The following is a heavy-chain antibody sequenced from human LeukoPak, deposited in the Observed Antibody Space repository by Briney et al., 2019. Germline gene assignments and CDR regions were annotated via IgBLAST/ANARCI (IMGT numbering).Heavy chain of an antibody. J-gene: IGHJ5*02. D-gene: IGHD6-6*01. Sequence: GGSLRLSCAASGFTFSSYSMNWVRQAPGKGLEWVSSISSSSSYIYYADSVKGRFTISRDNAKNSLYLQMNRLRAEDTAVYYCARALSIAARPNWFDPWGQGTLVTVSS. CDR3: ARALSIAARPNWFDP. V-gene: IGHV3-21*04. CDR1: GFTFSSYS. CDR2: ISSSSSYI.